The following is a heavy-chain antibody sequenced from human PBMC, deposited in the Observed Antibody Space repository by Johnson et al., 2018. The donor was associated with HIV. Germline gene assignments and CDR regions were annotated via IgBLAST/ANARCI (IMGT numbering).Heavy chain of an antibody. V-gene: IGHV3-30*04. CDR1: GFTFSSYA. CDR3: AREARYSQYPDAFDL. CDR2: ISYDGSNK. D-gene: IGHD2-21*01. J-gene: IGHJ3*01. Sequence: QVQLVESGGVVVQTGGSLRLSCVASGFTFSSYAMHWVRQAPGKGLEWVAVISYDGSNKYYADSVKGRFTISRYNSKNTLYMQLNSLSAEDTAVYYCAREARYSQYPDAFDLWGHGTMVTVSS.